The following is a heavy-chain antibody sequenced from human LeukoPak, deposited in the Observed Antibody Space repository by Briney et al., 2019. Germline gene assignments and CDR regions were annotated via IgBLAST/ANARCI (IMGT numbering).Heavy chain of an antibody. J-gene: IGHJ4*02. CDR2: IHHSGNA. CDR1: GGSISSGNYH. Sequence: PSETLSLTCTVSGGSISSGNYHWAWIRQPPGKGLECVGSIHHSGNAFYNTSLESRLSISVDTSKNQFSLQLRSVTAADTAVYYCTRVRQGSQSDCWGQGALVTVSS. V-gene: IGHV4-39*07. CDR3: TRVRQGSQSDC.